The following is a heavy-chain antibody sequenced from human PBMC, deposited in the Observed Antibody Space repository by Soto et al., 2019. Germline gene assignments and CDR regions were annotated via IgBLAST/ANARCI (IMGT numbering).Heavy chain of an antibody. CDR2: IYYSGST. Sequence: PSETLSLTCTVSGGSISSGGYYWSWIRQHPGKGLEWIGYIYYSGSTYYNPSLKSRVTISVDTSKNQFSLKLSSVTAADTAVYYCARTTSSDVDYYGSGYYYYYGMDVWGQGTTVTVSS. D-gene: IGHD3-10*01. CDR3: ARTTSSDVDYYGSGYYYYYGMDV. CDR1: GGSISSGGYY. V-gene: IGHV4-31*03. J-gene: IGHJ6*02.